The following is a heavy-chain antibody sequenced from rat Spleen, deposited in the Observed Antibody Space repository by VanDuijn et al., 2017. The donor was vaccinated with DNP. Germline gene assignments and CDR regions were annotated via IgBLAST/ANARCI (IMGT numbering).Heavy chain of an antibody. CDR2: ISYDGSST. Sequence: EVQLVESGGGLVQPGRSMKLSCAASGFTFSNYDMAWVRQAPKKGLEWVAAISYDGSSTDYRDSVKGRFTISRDNTISTLYLQMDSLRSEDTATYYCARSRTVDYWGQGVMVTVSS. J-gene: IGHJ2*01. CDR1: GFTFSNYD. V-gene: IGHV5S10*01. D-gene: IGHD1-11*01. CDR3: ARSRTVDY.